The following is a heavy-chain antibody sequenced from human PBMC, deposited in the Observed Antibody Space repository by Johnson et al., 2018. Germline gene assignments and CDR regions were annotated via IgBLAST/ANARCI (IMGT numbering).Heavy chain of an antibody. J-gene: IGHJ3*02. CDR2: ISYDGSNK. Sequence: QVQLVESGGGVVQPGRSLRLSCAASGFTFSSYAMHWVRQAPGKGLEWVAVISYDGSNKYYADSVKGRLTISRDNSKNTLYLQMNSLRAEDTAVYYWAREYCTNGGCYTDDAFDIWGQGTMVTVSS. CDR1: GFTFSSYA. V-gene: IGHV3-30-3*01. D-gene: IGHD2-8*01. CDR3: AREYCTNGGCYTDDAFDI.